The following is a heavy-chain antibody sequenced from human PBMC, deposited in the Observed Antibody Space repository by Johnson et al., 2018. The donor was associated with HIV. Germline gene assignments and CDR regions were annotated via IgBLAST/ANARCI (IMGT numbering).Heavy chain of an antibody. D-gene: IGHD3-22*01. J-gene: IGHJ3*02. CDR2: IKSKTDGGTT. CDR1: GFTFSNAW. V-gene: IGHV3-15*01. Sequence: VQLVESGGGLVKPGGSLRLSCAASGFTFSNAWMSWVRQAPGKGLEWVGRIKSKTDGGTTDYAAPVKGRFTISRDDSKTTLYLQMNSLRAEDTAVYYCANFGDDSRKDRPETHDAFDIWGQGTMVTVSS. CDR3: ANFGDDSRKDRPETHDAFDI.